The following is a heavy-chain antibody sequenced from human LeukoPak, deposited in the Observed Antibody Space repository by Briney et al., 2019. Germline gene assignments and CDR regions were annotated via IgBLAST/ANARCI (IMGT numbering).Heavy chain of an antibody. D-gene: IGHD6-13*01. CDR1: GYTFTGYY. V-gene: IGHV1-2*02. J-gene: IGHJ4*02. CDR3: ARDPVWSIAAAEYYFDY. CDR2: INPNSGGT. Sequence: ASVKVSCKASGYTFTGYYMHWVRQAPGQGLEWMGWINPNSGGTNYAQKFQGRVTMTRDTSISTAYMELSRLRSDDTAVYYCARDPVWSIAAAEYYFDYWGQGTLVTVSS.